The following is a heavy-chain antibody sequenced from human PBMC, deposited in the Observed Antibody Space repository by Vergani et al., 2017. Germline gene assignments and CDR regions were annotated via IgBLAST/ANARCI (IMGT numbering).Heavy chain of an antibody. Sequence: QLQLQESGPGLVKPSETLSLICTVSGGSINPSSSFWGWIRQSPGKGLEWIGSINYVGRTYYIPSLQSRATVFVDTSKNQFSLNLTSVTAADTAVYYCARIRLSTGYFGESVLDYGMDVWGQGTTVTVSS. CDR1: GGSINPSSSF. CDR3: ARIRLSTGYFGESVLDYGMDV. CDR2: INYVGRT. V-gene: IGHV4-39*07. J-gene: IGHJ6*02. D-gene: IGHD3-10*01.